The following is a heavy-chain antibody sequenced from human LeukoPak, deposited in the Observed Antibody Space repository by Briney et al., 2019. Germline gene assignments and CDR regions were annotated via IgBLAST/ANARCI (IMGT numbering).Heavy chain of an antibody. CDR1: GFTFTTYW. J-gene: IGHJ3*02. V-gene: IGHV3-7*01. CDR2: IKEDGSEK. CDR3: ARNLWFGAHGAFDI. D-gene: IGHD3-10*01. Sequence: PGGSLRLSCAASGFTFTTYWMDWVRQAPGKGLEWVASIKEDGSEKDYVDSVKGRFTISRDNAKNSLYLQLNSLGPEDTAVYYCARNLWFGAHGAFDIWGQGTMVTVSS.